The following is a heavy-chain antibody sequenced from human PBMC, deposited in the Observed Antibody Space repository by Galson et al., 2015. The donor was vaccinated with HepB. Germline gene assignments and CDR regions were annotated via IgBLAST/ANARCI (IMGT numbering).Heavy chain of an antibody. CDR3: AREACSSTSCRFDS. CDR2: ISSGSSYV. D-gene: IGHD2-2*01. J-gene: IGHJ4*02. CDR1: ALSFSNYN. Sequence: SLRLSCAASALSFSNYNMNWVRQAPGKGLEWVSCISSGSSYVYYADSVRGRFTISRDNAKNSLYLQMNSLGAGDTAVYYCAREACSSTSCRFDSWGQGTLVTVSS. V-gene: IGHV3-21*06.